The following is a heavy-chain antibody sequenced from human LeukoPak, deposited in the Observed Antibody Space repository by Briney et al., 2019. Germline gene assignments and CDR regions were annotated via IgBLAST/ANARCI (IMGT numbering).Heavy chain of an antibody. Sequence: SETLSLTCTVSGGSISSGGYYWSWIRQHPGTGLEWIGYIYYSGSTYYNPSLKSRVTISVDTSKNQFSLKLSSVTAADTAVYYCARDGPQSGIYGSGYEYYFDYWGQGTLVTVSS. CDR1: GGSISSGGYY. V-gene: IGHV4-31*03. CDR2: IYYSGST. D-gene: IGHD3-10*01. J-gene: IGHJ4*02. CDR3: ARDGPQSGIYGSGYEYYFDY.